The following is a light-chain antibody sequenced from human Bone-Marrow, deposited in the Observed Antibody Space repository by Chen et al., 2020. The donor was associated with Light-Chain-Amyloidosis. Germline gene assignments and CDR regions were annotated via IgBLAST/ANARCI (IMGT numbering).Light chain of an antibody. Sequence: QSALTQPPSASGSPGQSVTISCTGTSSDVGAYNYVSWYQQHPGEAPKLLIYEVTKRPSGVPARFSGSTSGNTASLTVSGLQAEDEGESYCNSFAGGNNFVVFGGGTKLTVL. CDR1: SSDVGAYNY. V-gene: IGLV2-8*01. CDR3: NSFAGGNNFVV. CDR2: EVT. J-gene: IGLJ2*01.